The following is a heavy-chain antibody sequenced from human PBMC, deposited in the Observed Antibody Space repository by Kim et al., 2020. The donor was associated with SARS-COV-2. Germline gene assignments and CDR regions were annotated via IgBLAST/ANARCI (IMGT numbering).Heavy chain of an antibody. CDR1: GFTFKSHG. D-gene: IGHD3-10*01. CDR3: GRDVSGSLPYSLYF. Sequence: GGSLRLSCAASGFTFKSHGMHWVRQVIGKGLEWISIIETGGETYYADSVKGRFTISREKAKNSLDLHMSSLRVDDTAVYYCGRDVSGSLPYSLYFWGQG. V-gene: IGHV3-13*01. CDR2: IETGGET. J-gene: IGHJ6*02.